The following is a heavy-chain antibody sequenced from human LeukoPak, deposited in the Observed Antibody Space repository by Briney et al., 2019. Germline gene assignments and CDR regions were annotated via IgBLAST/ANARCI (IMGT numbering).Heavy chain of an antibody. CDR1: GGSISSGDYY. D-gene: IGHD2-2*01. V-gene: IGHV4-30-4*01. CDR3: ARGPVNCSSTSCYALDYFDY. CDR2: IYYSGST. Sequence: SETLSLTCTVSGGSISSGDYYWSWIRQPPGKGLEWIGYIYYSGSTYYNPSLKTRVTISVDTSKNQFSLKLSSVTAADTAVYYCARGPVNCSSTSCYALDYFDYWGQGTLVTVSS. J-gene: IGHJ4*02.